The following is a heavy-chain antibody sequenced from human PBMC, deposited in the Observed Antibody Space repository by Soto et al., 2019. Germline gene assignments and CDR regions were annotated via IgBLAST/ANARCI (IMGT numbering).Heavy chain of an antibody. CDR1: GGSISGYY. CDR2: INYGGST. J-gene: IGHJ3*02. V-gene: IGHV4-59*01. CDR3: ANYFDGPSGFDI. D-gene: IGHD3-9*01. Sequence: TSETLSLTCAVSGGSISGYYWSWIRQPPGKRLEWIGYINYGGSTNYNPSLKSRVTISVDTSKKQFSLNLGSVTAADTAVYYCANYFDGPSGFDIWGGGTMVTVSS.